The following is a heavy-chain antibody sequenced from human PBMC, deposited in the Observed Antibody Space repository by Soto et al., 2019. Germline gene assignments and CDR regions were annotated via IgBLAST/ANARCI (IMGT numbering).Heavy chain of an antibody. Sequence: QLQLRESGPGLVKPSETLSLTCTVSGDSMSSSSYYWGWIRQPPGKGLEWIGYIYYNGISYSNPSLKSRLTISVALSKNHFSLRLSSVTASDTAVYYCARLRRGDDFRTGYYFDTWGQGSLVIVSS. CDR3: ARLRRGDDFRTGYYFDT. V-gene: IGHV4-39*02. D-gene: IGHD3-3*01. J-gene: IGHJ4*02. CDR2: IYYNGIS. CDR1: GDSMSSSSYY.